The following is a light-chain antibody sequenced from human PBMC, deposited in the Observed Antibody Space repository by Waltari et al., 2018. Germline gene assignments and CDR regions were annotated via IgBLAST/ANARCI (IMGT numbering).Light chain of an antibody. V-gene: IGKV3-20*01. CDR3: QHYVRLPAT. CDR1: QSVSRS. J-gene: IGKJ1*01. Sequence: EIVLAQSPGTLSLSPGERATLSCRASQSVSRSLAWYQQKPGKAPRLLIYGTSIRATGIPDRFSGSGSGTDFSLTISRLESEDVAVYYYQHYVRLPATFGQGTKVEIK. CDR2: GTS.